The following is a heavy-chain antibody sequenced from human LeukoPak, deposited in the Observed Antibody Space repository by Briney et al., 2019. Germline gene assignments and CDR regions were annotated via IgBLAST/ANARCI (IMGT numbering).Heavy chain of an antibody. J-gene: IGHJ4*02. D-gene: IGHD6-19*01. CDR2: ISYDGSNK. V-gene: IGHV3-30-3*01. Sequence: GGSLRLSCAASGFTFSSHAMHWVRQAPGKGLEWVAVISYDGSNKYYADSVKGRFTISRDNSKNTLYLQMNSLRAEDTAVYYCAREALSSGWYPIIGFDYWGQGTLVTVSS. CDR3: AREALSSGWYPIIGFDY. CDR1: GFTFSSHA.